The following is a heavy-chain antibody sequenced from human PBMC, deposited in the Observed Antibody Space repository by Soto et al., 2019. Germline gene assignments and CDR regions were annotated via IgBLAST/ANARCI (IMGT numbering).Heavy chain of an antibody. D-gene: IGHD6-6*01. CDR2: ISYDGSNK. V-gene: IGHV3-30*18. Sequence: QVQLVESGGGVVQPGRSLRLSCAASGFTFSSYGMHWVRRAPGKGLEWVAVISYDGSNKYYADSVKGRFTISRDNSKNTLYLQMNSLRAEDTAVYYCAKEGGSSSDYWGQGTLVTVSS. J-gene: IGHJ4*02. CDR3: AKEGGSSSDY. CDR1: GFTFSSYG.